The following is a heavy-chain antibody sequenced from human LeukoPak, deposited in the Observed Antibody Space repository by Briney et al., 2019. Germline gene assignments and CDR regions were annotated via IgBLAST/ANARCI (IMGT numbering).Heavy chain of an antibody. J-gene: IGHJ4*02. Sequence: GGSLRLSCTASGFTFGDCALSWFRQAPGKGLEWVGFIRSKAYGGTTEYAASVRGRFTISRDDSKSIAYLQMNSLKIEDTGVYYCTRVAYHYGSGSYCFPDYWGQGTLVTVSS. V-gene: IGHV3-49*03. CDR3: TRVAYHYGSGSYCFPDY. CDR1: GFTFGDCA. CDR2: IRSKAYGGTT. D-gene: IGHD3-10*01.